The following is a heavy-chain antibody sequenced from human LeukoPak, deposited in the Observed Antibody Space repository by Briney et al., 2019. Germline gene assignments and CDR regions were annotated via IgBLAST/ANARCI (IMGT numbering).Heavy chain of an antibody. CDR2: ITSGGTTT. Sequence: GGSLRLSCATSGSNFNDYYMTWIRQAPGKGLEWLSFITSGGTTTSYADSVRGRFTISRDNANKLLFLQMDSLRADDTAIYYCATLRIGFDSWGQGTLVTVAS. CDR3: ATLRIGFDS. V-gene: IGHV3-11*04. J-gene: IGHJ5*01. D-gene: IGHD2-21*01. CDR1: GSNFNDYY.